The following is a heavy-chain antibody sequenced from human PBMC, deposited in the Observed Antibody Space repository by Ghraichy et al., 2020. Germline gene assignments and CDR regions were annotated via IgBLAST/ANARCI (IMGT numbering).Heavy chain of an antibody. CDR3: VRDGGNGFSKDY. Sequence: GGSLRLSCAASGFTFSFYWMHWVRQAPGKGLEWVANIKPDGSEKYYVDSVKGRFTISRDNAKNSLLLQMNSLRAEDTAVYYCVRDGGNGFSKDYSAQGTLVTVS. CDR2: IKPDGSEK. V-gene: IGHV3-7*03. J-gene: IGHJ4*02. D-gene: IGHD6-19*01. CDR1: GFTFSFYW.